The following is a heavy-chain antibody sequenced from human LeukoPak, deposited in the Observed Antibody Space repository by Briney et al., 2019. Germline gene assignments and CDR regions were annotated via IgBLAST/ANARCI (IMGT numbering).Heavy chain of an antibody. Sequence: PGGSLRLSCAASGFTFSSYRMNWVRQAVGKGLEWVSYISTGSSIIYYADSVKGRFTISRDNAKNSLYLQMNSLRAEDTAVYYCARVSSYYDMDVWGQGTTVTVSS. J-gene: IGHJ6*02. CDR1: GFTFSSYR. V-gene: IGHV3-48*04. CDR3: ARVSSYYDMDV. CDR2: ISTGSSII.